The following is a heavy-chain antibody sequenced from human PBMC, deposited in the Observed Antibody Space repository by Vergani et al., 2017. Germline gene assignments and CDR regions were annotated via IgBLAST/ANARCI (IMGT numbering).Heavy chain of an antibody. D-gene: IGHD2-2*01. J-gene: IGHJ4*02. CDR1: GFTFDDYA. Sequence: EVQLVESGGGLVQPGRSLRLSCAASGFTFDDYAMHWVRQAPGKGLEWVSGISWNSGSIGYADSVKGRFTISRDNAKNSLYLQMNSLRAEDTAVYYCAKMLDRETEGSYAMGPFGGWGQGTLVTVSS. V-gene: IGHV3-9*01. CDR2: ISWNSGSI. CDR3: AKMLDRETEGSYAMGPFGG.